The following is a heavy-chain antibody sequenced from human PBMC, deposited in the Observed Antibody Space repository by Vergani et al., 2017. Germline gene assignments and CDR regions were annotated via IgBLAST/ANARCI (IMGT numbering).Heavy chain of an antibody. CDR1: GFTFTNYG. CDR2: TWYEGNNN. Sequence: QVQLVESGGGVVQPGGSLRLSCAASGFTFTNYGMHWVRQAPGRGLEWVSMTWYEGNNNYYADSVKGRITISKDISKNTLYLQMNSLRGDDTAVYYCARGTRDTPSSLDYWGQGTLVTVSS. V-gene: IGHV3-33*01. CDR3: ARGTRDTPSSLDY. J-gene: IGHJ4*02. D-gene: IGHD5-18*01.